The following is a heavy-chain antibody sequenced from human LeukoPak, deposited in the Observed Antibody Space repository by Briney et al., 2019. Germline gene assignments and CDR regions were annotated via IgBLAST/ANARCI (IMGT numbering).Heavy chain of an antibody. Sequence: SETLSLTCAVYGGSFSGYYWSWIRQPPGKGLEWIGYISYSGRATYNPSVKSRVTISLATSRTQFSLSLTSVTAADTAVCYCARVSAGGGSEWVDNWGQGTLVTVSS. D-gene: IGHD1-26*01. CDR1: GGSFSGYY. J-gene: IGHJ5*02. V-gene: IGHV4-59*01. CDR2: ISYSGRA. CDR3: ARVSAGGGSEWVDN.